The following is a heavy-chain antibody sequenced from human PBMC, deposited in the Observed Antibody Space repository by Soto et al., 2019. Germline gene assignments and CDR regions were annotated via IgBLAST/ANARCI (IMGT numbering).Heavy chain of an antibody. J-gene: IGHJ4*02. CDR3: ARDGWRHSGGIDY. CDR1: GGTFSSYS. CDR2: IIPIFDTA. V-gene: IGHV1-69*01. D-gene: IGHD3-16*01. Sequence: QVQLVQSGAEVKKPGSSVKVSCNASGGTFSSYSINWVRQAHGQGLEWMGEIIPIFDTANYEQKFQGRVTITADESTSTSYMEQTSLRSEDTGGYYCARDGWRHSGGIDYWGQGTLVTVSS.